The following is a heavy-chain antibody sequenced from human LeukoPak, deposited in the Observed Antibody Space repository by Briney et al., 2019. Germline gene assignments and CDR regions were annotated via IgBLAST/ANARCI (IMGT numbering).Heavy chain of an antibody. CDR3: ARDLRIYYGSGSYGSRFDP. CDR2: ISSSGVYI. D-gene: IGHD3-10*01. J-gene: IGHJ5*02. CDR1: GFTLNDYG. V-gene: IGHV3-21*01. Sequence: GGSLRLFCAASGFTLNDYGMICLRQAPGKGLEWFSSISSSGVYIYYADSLKGRFTISRDNAKNSLYLQMNSLRAEDTAIYFCARDLRIYYGSGSYGSRFDPWGQGTLVTVSS.